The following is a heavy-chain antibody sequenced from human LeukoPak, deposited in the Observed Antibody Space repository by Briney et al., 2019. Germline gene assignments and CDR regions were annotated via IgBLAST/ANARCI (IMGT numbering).Heavy chain of an antibody. Sequence: SETLSLTCAVYGGSFSGYYWSWIRQPAGKGLEWIGRIYTSGSTNYNPSLKSRVTMSVDTSKNQFSLKLSSVTAADTAVYYCARDSGSGWYDWFDPWGQGTLVTVSS. CDR3: ARDSGSGWYDWFDP. CDR1: GGSFSGYY. CDR2: IYTSGST. D-gene: IGHD6-19*01. J-gene: IGHJ5*02. V-gene: IGHV4-4*07.